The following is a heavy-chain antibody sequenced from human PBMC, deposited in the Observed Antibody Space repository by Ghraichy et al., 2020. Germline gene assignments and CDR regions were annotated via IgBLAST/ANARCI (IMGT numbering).Heavy chain of an antibody. V-gene: IGHV3-23*01. CDR1: GFTFSSYA. CDR2: ISGSGST. J-gene: IGHJ4*02. Sequence: LSLTCAASGFTFSSYAMSWVRQAPGKGLEWVSVISGSGSTYSADSVKGRFTLSRDNSKNTLYLQMNSLRADDTAVYYCAKVSYDFWSGHYYFDYWGQGTLVTVSS. D-gene: IGHD3-3*01. CDR3: AKVSYDFWSGHYYFDY.